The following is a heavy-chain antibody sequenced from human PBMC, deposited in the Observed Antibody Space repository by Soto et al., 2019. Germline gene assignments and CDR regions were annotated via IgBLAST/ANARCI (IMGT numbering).Heavy chain of an antibody. J-gene: IGHJ4*02. Sequence: SETLSLTCTVSGDSMSTGGYYWTWIRQHPGKGLEWIGHIYTTGTTYYSPSLKSQVTMSIDKSSNQFSLNLSSVTAADTAVYYCSRGRGSTPLRDWGPGALVTVSS. D-gene: IGHD6-13*01. V-gene: IGHV4-31*02. CDR1: GDSMSTGGYY. CDR3: SRGRGSTPLRD. CDR2: IYTTGTT.